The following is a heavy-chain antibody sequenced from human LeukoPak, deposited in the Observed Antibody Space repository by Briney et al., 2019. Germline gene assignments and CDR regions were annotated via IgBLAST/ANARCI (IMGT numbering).Heavy chain of an antibody. V-gene: IGHV1-18*01. CDR2: ISAYNGNT. J-gene: IGHJ6*02. Sequence: ASVKVSCKASGYTFTSYGISWVRQAPGQGLEWMGWISAYNGNTNYAQKLQGRVTMTTDTSTSTAYMELRSLRSDDTAVYYCTYYYGSGSHRYGMDVWGQGTTVTVSS. CDR3: TYYYGSGSHRYGMDV. D-gene: IGHD3-10*01. CDR1: GYTFTSYG.